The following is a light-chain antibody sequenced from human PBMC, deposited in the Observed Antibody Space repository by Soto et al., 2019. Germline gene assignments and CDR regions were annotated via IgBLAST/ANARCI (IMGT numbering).Light chain of an antibody. CDR3: QQYGSSPLT. Sequence: EIVLTQSPGTLSLSPGERATLSCRASQSVSSSYLAWYQQKPGQAPRLLIYGASSRATGIPDRFSGSGSGTDLTLTISRLEPEDFAVYYCQQYGSSPLTFGGGTKVHI. V-gene: IGKV3-20*01. J-gene: IGKJ4*01. CDR1: QSVSSSY. CDR2: GAS.